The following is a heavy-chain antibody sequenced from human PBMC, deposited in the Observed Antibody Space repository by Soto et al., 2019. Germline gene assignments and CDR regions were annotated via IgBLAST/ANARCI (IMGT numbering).Heavy chain of an antibody. CDR3: ARDWRITGTTRAFDI. J-gene: IGHJ3*02. Sequence: PGGSLRLSCAASGFTFSDYYMSWIRQAPGKGLEWVSYISSSSSYTNYADSVKGRFTISRDNAKNSLYLQMNSLRAEDTAVYYCARDWRITGTTRAFDIWGQGTMVTVSS. CDR2: ISSSSSYT. D-gene: IGHD1-7*01. V-gene: IGHV3-11*06. CDR1: GFTFSDYY.